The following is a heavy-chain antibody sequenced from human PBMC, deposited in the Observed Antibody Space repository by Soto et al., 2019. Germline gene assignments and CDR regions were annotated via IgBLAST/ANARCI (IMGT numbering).Heavy chain of an antibody. J-gene: IGHJ4*02. CDR2: ISGSGNI. D-gene: IGHD6-13*01. CDR3: AKDFRRAAADYYFDY. Sequence: PGGSLRLSCAASGFTFSSYAMTWVRQAPGKGLEWVSSISGSGNIYYADSVKGRFTISRDNSKNTLYLQMNSLRVEDTAVYFCAKDFRRAAADYYFDYWGQGTLVTVSS. CDR1: GFTFSSYA. V-gene: IGHV3-23*01.